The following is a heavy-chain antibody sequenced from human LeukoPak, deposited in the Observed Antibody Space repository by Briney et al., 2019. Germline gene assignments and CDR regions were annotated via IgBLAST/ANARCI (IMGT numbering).Heavy chain of an antibody. CDR1: GFTFSSYS. CDR3: ARRYCSSTSCYVGY. J-gene: IGHJ4*02. CDR2: ISSSSYI. V-gene: IGHV3-21*01. D-gene: IGHD2-2*01. Sequence: GGSLRLSCAASGFTFSSYSMNWVRQAPGKGLEWVSSISSSSYIYYADSVKGRFTISRDSAKNSLYLQMNSLRAEDTAVYYCARRYCSSTSCYVGYWGQGTLVTVSS.